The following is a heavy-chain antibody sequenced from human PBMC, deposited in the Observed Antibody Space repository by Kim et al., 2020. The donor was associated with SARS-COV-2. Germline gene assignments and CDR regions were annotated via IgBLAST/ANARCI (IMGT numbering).Heavy chain of an antibody. CDR3: ARAGTGWNHFDY. CDR1: GGSISSYY. D-gene: IGHD6-19*01. J-gene: IGHJ4*02. CDR2: IYYSGST. Sequence: SETLSLTCTVSGGSISSYYWSWIRKPPGKGLEWIGYIYYSGSTNYNPSLKSRVTISVDTSKNQFSLKLSFVTGADTAVYYCARAGTGWNHFDYWFQGTLVTVSS. V-gene: IGHV4-59*01.